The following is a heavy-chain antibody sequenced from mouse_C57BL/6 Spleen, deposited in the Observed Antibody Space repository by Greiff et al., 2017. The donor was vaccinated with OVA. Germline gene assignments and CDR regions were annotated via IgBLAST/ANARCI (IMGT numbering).Heavy chain of an antibody. CDR3: ARPYYGSSSWYFDV. Sequence: VQLQQSGPELVKPGASVKISCKASGYTFTDYYMNWVKQSHGKSLEWIGDINPNNGGTSYNQKFKGKATLTVDKSSSTAYMELRSLTSEDSAVYYCARPYYGSSSWYFDVWGTGTTVTVSS. CDR1: GYTFTDYY. V-gene: IGHV1-26*01. D-gene: IGHD1-1*01. J-gene: IGHJ1*03. CDR2: INPNNGGT.